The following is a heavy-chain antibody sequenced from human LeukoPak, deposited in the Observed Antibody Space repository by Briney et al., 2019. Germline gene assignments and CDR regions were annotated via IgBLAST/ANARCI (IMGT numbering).Heavy chain of an antibody. CDR2: INPNSGGT. V-gene: IGHV1-2*02. Sequence: ASVKVSCKASGYTFTGYYMHWVRQAPGQGLEWMGWINPNSGGTNYAQKFQGRVTMTRDTSISTAYMELSRLRSDDTAVYYCARDSAIAAAGNEAGYWGQGTLVTVSS. CDR3: ARDSAIAAAGNEAGY. D-gene: IGHD6-13*01. CDR1: GYTFTGYY. J-gene: IGHJ4*02.